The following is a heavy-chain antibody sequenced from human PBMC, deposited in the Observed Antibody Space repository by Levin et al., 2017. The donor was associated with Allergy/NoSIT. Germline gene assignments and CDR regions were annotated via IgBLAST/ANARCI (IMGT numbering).Heavy chain of an antibody. J-gene: IGHJ3*02. D-gene: IGHD2-2*01. V-gene: IGHV3-11*01. CDR3: ARAGGGGIVVVRLAFDI. Sequence: GESLKISCAASGFTFSDYYMSWIRQAPGKGLEWVSYISSSGSTIYYADSVKGRFTISRDNAKNSLYLQMNSLRAEDTAVYYCARAGGGGIVVVRLAFDIWGQGTMVTVSS. CDR2: ISSSGSTI. CDR1: GFTFSDYY.